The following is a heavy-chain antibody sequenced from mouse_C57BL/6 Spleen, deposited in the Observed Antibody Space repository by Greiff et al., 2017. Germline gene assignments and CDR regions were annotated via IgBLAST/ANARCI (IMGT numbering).Heavy chain of an antibody. CDR3: AGYYGSSAWFAY. CDR2: IYPGDGDT. Sequence: VQLKESGPELVKPGASVKISCKASGYAFSSSWMNWVKQRPGKGLEWIGRIYPGDGDTNYNGKFKGKATLTADKSSSTAYMQLSSLTSEDSAVYFCAGYYGSSAWFAYWGKGTLVTVSA. V-gene: IGHV1-82*01. D-gene: IGHD1-1*01. CDR1: GYAFSSSW. J-gene: IGHJ3*01.